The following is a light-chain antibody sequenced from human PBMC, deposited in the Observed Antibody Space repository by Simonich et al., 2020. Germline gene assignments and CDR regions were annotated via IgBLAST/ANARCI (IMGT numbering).Light chain of an antibody. Sequence: QTVVTQEPSFSVSPGGTVTFTCGLSSGSVSTSYYPSWYQQTPGPAPRTLIYSTDSLSSGVPDRFSGSILGNKAALTITGAQADDESDYYCVLYMGSGIWVFGGGTKLTVL. J-gene: IGLJ3*02. CDR1: SGSVSTSYY. CDR2: STD. V-gene: IGLV8-61*01. CDR3: VLYMGSGIWV.